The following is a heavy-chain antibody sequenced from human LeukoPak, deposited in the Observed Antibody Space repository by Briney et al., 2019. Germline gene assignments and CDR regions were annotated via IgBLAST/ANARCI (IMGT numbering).Heavy chain of an antibody. J-gene: IGHJ4*02. CDR2: ISYDGSNK. CDR1: GFNFSNYG. V-gene: IGHV3-30*18. D-gene: IGHD1-26*01. CDR3: AKAAGGATSLFDY. Sequence: GRSLRLSCAASGFNFSNYGMHWVREAPGKGVEWVAVISYDGSNKYYADCEKGRFTISRDNYKNTLCLQMNSLRAEDTAVYYCAKAAGGATSLFDYWGQGTLVTVSS.